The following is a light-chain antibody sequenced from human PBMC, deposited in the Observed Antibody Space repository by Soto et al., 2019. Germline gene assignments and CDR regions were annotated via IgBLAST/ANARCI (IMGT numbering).Light chain of an antibody. V-gene: IGLV6-57*02. CDR1: SGSIASNY. CDR3: QSYDSNNWV. CDR2: EDN. J-gene: IGLJ3*02. Sequence: NFMLTQPHSVSESPGKTVTISCTGSSGSIASNYVQWYQQRPGSAPTTVIYEDNRRPSGVPDRFSGSIDNSSNSASLTISGLKTEDEADYYGQSYDSNNWVFGGGTKLTVL.